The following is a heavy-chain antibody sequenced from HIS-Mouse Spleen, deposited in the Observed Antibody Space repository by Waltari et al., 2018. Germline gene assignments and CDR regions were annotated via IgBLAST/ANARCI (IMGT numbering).Heavy chain of an antibody. Sequence: QLQLQESGPGLVKPSETLSLTCTVAGCSISSSSYYWGWIGEPPGKGLEWSGSIYYSGSTYYNPSLKSRVTISVDTSKNQFSLKLSSVTAADTAVYYCAREIPYSSSWYDWYFDLWGRGTLVTVSS. D-gene: IGHD6-13*01. J-gene: IGHJ2*01. CDR2: IYYSGST. V-gene: IGHV4-39*07. CDR1: GCSISSSSYY. CDR3: AREIPYSSSWYDWYFDL.